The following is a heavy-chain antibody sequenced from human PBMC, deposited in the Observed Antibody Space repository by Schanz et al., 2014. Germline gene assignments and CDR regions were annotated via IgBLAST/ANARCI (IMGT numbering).Heavy chain of an antibody. V-gene: IGHV1-18*04. CDR3: ARATYSSSWYGGSEYFQH. D-gene: IGHD6-13*01. Sequence: QVQLVQSGAEVKKPGASVKVSCKASGYTFTSYGISWVRQAPGQGPEWMGWISDYNADSRYAQKVQGRVTITTDAATSTPYMELRSLRSDDTAVYYCARATYSSSWYGGSEYFQHWGQGTLVTVSS. CDR1: GYTFTSYG. J-gene: IGHJ1*01. CDR2: ISDYNADS.